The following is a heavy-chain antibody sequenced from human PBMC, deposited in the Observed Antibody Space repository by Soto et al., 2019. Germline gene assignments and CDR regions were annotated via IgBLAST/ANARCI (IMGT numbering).Heavy chain of an antibody. CDR3: AGGGGYSYGDDAFDI. D-gene: IGHD5-18*01. V-gene: IGHV4-30-4*01. CDR2: IYYSGST. Sequence: TLSRTCTVSVGSISSGDYYWSWIRQPPGKGLEWIGYIYYSGSTYYNPSLKSRVTISVDTSKNQFSLKLSSVTAADTAVYYCAGGGGYSYGDDAFDIWGQGTMVTVSS. J-gene: IGHJ3*02. CDR1: VGSISSGDYY.